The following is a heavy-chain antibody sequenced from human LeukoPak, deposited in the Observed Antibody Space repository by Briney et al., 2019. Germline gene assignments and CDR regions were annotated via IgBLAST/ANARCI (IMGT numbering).Heavy chain of an antibody. D-gene: IGHD1-26*01. Sequence: GGSLRLSCAASGFTVSSNYMSWVRQAPGKGLEWVSVIYSGGSTYYADSVKGRFTISRDNSKNTLYLQMNSLRAEDTAVYYCASSKWARDAFDIWGQGTMVTVSS. CDR1: GFTVSSNY. J-gene: IGHJ3*02. V-gene: IGHV3-66*01. CDR2: IYSGGST. CDR3: ASSKWARDAFDI.